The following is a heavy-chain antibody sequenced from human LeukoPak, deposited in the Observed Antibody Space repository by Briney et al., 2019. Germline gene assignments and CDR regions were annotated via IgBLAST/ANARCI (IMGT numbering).Heavy chain of an antibody. Sequence: PSETLSLTCTVSGGSISSYYWSWIRQPPGKGLEWIGYIYYSGSTNYNPSLKSRVTISVDTSKNQFSLKLSSVTAADTAVYYCARGGEYSSSPLYYYYYYYMDVWGKGTTVTVSS. J-gene: IGHJ6*03. D-gene: IGHD6-6*01. V-gene: IGHV4-59*01. CDR1: GGSISSYY. CDR3: ARGGEYSSSPLYYYYYYYMDV. CDR2: IYYSGST.